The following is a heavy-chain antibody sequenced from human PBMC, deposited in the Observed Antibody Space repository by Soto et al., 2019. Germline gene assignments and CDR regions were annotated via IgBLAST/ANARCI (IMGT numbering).Heavy chain of an antibody. CDR3: VKTRIAVRALVSYYCGTVV. Sequence: QTPGKGLEYVSAISTDGGSTYSVGSVRGRFTISRDNSKNTLYLQMTSLRPDDTGVYYCVKTRIAVRALVSYYCGTVVWFLGARATVSS. CDR2: ISTDGGST. J-gene: IGHJ6*02. V-gene: IGHV3-64D*06. D-gene: IGHD3-10*01.